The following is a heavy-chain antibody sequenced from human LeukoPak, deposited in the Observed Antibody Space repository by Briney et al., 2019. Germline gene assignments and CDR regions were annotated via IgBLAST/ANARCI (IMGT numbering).Heavy chain of an antibody. CDR3: ARGKWDYVWGSYRYTSYYYYYMDV. CDR1: GGSFSGYY. D-gene: IGHD3-16*02. V-gene: IGHV4-34*01. J-gene: IGHJ6*03. Sequence: SETLSLTCAVYGGSFSGYYWSWIGQPPGKGLEGRGEINHSGGTNYNPSLKRRVTISVDTSNNQFSLKLSSVPAADTAVYYCARGKWDYVWGSYRYTSYYYYYMDVWGKGTTVTISS. CDR2: INHSGGT.